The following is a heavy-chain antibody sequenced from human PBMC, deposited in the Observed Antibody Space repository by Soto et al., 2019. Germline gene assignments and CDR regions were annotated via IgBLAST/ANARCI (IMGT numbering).Heavy chain of an antibody. CDR3: ARRGHGDYGVWFDP. D-gene: IGHD4-17*01. Sequence: SETLSLTCTVSGGSISSSSYYWGWIRQPPGKGLEWIGSIYYSGSTYYNPSLKSRVTISVDTSKNQFSLKLSSVTAADTAVYYCARRGHGDYGVWFDPWGQGTLVTVSS. V-gene: IGHV4-39*01. CDR2: IYYSGST. J-gene: IGHJ5*02. CDR1: GGSISSSSYY.